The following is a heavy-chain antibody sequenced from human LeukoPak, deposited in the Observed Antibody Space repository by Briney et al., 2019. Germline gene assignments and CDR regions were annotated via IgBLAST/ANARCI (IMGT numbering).Heavy chain of an antibody. CDR3: ATLSYYGSGSYYPHYYYYYMDV. J-gene: IGHJ6*03. CDR1: GGSISSYY. V-gene: IGHV4-59*12. D-gene: IGHD3-10*01. Sequence: SETLSLTCTVSGGSISSYYWSWIRQPPGKGLEWIGYIYYSGSTNYNPSLKSRVTISVDTSKNQFSLKLSSVAAADTAVYYCATLSYYGSGSYYPHYYYYYMDVWGKGTTVTVSS. CDR2: IYYSGST.